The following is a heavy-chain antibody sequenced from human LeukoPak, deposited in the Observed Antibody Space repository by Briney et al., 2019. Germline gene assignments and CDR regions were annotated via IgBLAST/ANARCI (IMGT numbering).Heavy chain of an antibody. Sequence: GGSLRLSCAASGFTFSSYAMAWVRQAPGKGLEWVSGISGSGGSTYYADSVKGRFTISRDNSKNTLYLQMNSLRSEDTAVYYCARLLRAWLRWAPLIYWGQGTLVTVSS. CDR1: GFTFSSYA. V-gene: IGHV3-23*01. D-gene: IGHD5-12*01. CDR2: ISGSGGST. CDR3: ARLLRAWLRWAPLIY. J-gene: IGHJ4*02.